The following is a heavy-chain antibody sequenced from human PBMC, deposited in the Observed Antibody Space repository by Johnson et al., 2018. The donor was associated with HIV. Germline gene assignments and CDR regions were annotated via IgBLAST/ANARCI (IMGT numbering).Heavy chain of an antibody. CDR2: IKSKTDGGTT. V-gene: IGHV3-15*05. CDR3: ARFGRGGSHAFDI. CDR1: GFIFSNAW. D-gene: IGHD5-24*01. J-gene: IGHJ3*02. Sequence: VQLVESGGGLVKREGSLRLSCAPSGFIFSNAWMSWVRQAPGKGLEWVGRIKSKTDGGTTDYAAPVKGRFTISRDDSKNTLYLQMNSLRAEDTAFYYCARFGRGGSHAFDIWGQGTMVTVSS.